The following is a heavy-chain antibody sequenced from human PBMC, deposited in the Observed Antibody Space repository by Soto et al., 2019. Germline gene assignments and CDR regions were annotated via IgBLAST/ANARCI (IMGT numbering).Heavy chain of an antibody. V-gene: IGHV3-30*18. J-gene: IGHJ6*03. CDR2: ISYDGSNK. D-gene: IGHD6-13*01. CDR1: GFTFSSYG. CDR3: AKDGPIAAQYYYYMDV. Sequence: GGSLRLSCAASGFTFSSYGMHWVRQAPGKGLEWVAVISYDGSNKYYADSVKGRFTISRDNSKNTLYLQMNSLRAEDTAVYYCAKDGPIAAQYYYYMDVWGKGTTVTVSS.